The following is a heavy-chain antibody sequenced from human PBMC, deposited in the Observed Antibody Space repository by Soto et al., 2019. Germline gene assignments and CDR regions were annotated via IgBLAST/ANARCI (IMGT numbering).Heavy chain of an antibody. V-gene: IGHV1-18*04. CDR1: GYTFTSYG. D-gene: IGHD3-22*01. Sequence: ASVKVSCKASGYTFTSYGISWVRQAPGQGLEWMGRISAYNGNTNYAQKLQGRVTMTTDTSTSTAYMELRSLRSDDTAVYYCARGPTNYYDSSGYGLAFDIWGQGTMVTVSS. CDR3: ARGPTNYYDSSGYGLAFDI. CDR2: ISAYNGNT. J-gene: IGHJ3*02.